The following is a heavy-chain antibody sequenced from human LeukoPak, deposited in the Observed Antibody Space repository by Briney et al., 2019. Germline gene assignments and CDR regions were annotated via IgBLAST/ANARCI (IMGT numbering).Heavy chain of an antibody. CDR3: TRNAELERRGEFDY. Sequence: GGSLRLSCAASGFIFSDSAEHWVRQASGKGLEWVGRIRSKESTFATAYAASVKGRFTISRDDSRNTAYLQMNSLKTEDTAVYYCTRNAELERRGEFDYWGQGTLVTVSS. V-gene: IGHV3-73*01. J-gene: IGHJ4*02. CDR2: IRSKESTFAT. CDR1: GFIFSDSA. D-gene: IGHD1-1*01.